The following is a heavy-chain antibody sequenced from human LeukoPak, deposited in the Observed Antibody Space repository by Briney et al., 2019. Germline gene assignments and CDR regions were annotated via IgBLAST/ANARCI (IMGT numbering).Heavy chain of an antibody. D-gene: IGHD6-19*01. Sequence: GRSLRLSCAASGFTFDDYAMHWVRQAPGKGLEWVSGISWNSGSIGYADSVKGRFTISRDNSKNTLYLQMNSLRAEDTAVYYCARDFLFQWRGPWDYWGQGTLVTVSS. CDR3: ARDFLFQWRGPWDY. V-gene: IGHV3-9*01. J-gene: IGHJ4*02. CDR1: GFTFDDYA. CDR2: ISWNSGSI.